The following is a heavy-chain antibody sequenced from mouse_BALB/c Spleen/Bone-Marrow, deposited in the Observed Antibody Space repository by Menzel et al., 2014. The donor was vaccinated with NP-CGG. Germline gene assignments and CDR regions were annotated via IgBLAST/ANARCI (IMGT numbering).Heavy chain of an antibody. CDR2: IYPGNSDT. CDR3: TTLARSDFDY. CDR1: GYTFSNYW. V-gene: IGHV1-5*01. D-gene: IGHD3-1*01. Sequence: VQLQQSGTVLARPGAAVKMSCKASGYTFSNYWMHWVKQRPGQGLEWIGTIYPGNSDTTYNQKFKGKAKLTAVTSTSTAYMELSSLTNEDSAVYYCTTLARSDFDYWGQGTTHTVSS. J-gene: IGHJ2*01.